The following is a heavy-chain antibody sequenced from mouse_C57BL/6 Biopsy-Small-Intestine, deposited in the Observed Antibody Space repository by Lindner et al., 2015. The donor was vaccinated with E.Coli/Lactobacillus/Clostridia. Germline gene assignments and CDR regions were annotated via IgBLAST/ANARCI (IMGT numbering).Heavy chain of an antibody. CDR3: ARGRYGNAMDY. J-gene: IGHJ4*01. CDR1: GYSITSGYD. Sequence: VQLQESGPGLVKPSQSLSLTCTVTGYSITSGYDWHWIRHFPGNILEWMGYINYSGSTNYNPSLKSRISITHDTSKNHFFLKLNSVTTEDTATYYCARGRYGNAMDYWGQGTSVTVSS. D-gene: IGHD2-10*02. CDR2: INYSGST. V-gene: IGHV3-1*01.